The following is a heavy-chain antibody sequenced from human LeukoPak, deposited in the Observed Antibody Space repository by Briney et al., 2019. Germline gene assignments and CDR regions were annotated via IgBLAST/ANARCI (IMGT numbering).Heavy chain of an antibody. CDR3: ARDTKEWELLGGDYFDY. V-gene: IGHV4-59*12. D-gene: IGHD1-26*01. CDR2: IYYNGST. CDR1: GGSISSYY. Sequence: PSETLSLTCTVSGGSISSYYWSWIRQSPEKGLEWIGCIYYNGSTNYNPSLKSRVTISVDTSKNQFSLKLSSVTAADTAVYYCARDTKEWELLGGDYFDYWGQGTLVTVSS. J-gene: IGHJ4*02.